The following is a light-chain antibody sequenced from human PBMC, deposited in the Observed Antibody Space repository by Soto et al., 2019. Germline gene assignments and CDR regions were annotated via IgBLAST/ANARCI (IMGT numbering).Light chain of an antibody. CDR3: CSYAGSYTWV. CDR2: NVR. V-gene: IGLV2-11*01. J-gene: IGLJ3*02. Sequence: QSALTQPRSVSGSPGQSVTISCTGTSSDVGGYIYVSWYQQHPGKAPKLMLYNVRKRPSGVPDRFSGSKSGNTASLTISGVQAEDEAVYYCCSYAGSYTWVFGGGTKLTV. CDR1: SSDVGGYIY.